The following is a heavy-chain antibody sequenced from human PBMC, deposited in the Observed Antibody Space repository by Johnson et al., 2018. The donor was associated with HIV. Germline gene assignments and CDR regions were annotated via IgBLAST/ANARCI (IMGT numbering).Heavy chain of an antibody. CDR1: GLTFSSYG. J-gene: IGHJ3*02. CDR3: ARGPVFDI. CDR2: IKQDGSEK. V-gene: IGHV3-7*01. Sequence: EVQLVESGGGVVLPGWSLRLSCEASGLTFSSYGMHWVRQAPGKGLEWVANIKQDGSEKYYVDSVKGRFTISRDNAKNSLYLQMNSLRAEDTAVYYCARGPVFDIWGQGTMVTVSS.